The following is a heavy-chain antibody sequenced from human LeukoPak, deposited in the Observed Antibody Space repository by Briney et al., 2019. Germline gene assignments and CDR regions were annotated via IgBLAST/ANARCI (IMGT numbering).Heavy chain of an antibody. CDR3: ARGGGWYPADY. CDR2: IYYSGST. Sequence: SETLSLTCTVSGYSISSGFYWGWIRQPPGKGLEWIGYIYYSGSTNYNPSLKSRVTISVDTSKNQFSLKLSSVTAADTAVYYCARGGGWYPADYWGQGTLVTVSS. CDR1: GYSISSGFY. V-gene: IGHV4-59*01. D-gene: IGHD6-19*01. J-gene: IGHJ4*02.